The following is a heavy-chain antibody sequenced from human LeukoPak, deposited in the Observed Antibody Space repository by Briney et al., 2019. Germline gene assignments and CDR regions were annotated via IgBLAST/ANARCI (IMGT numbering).Heavy chain of an antibody. D-gene: IGHD3-3*01. CDR2: ISAYNGNT. V-gene: IGHV1-18*01. CDR1: GYTFISYG. CDR3: ARLDYDFWSGYLYPHYYMDV. J-gene: IGHJ6*03. Sequence: GASVKVSCKASGYTFISYGISWVRQAPGQGLEWMGWISAYNGNTNYAQKLQGRVTMTTDASTSTAYMELRSLKSDDTAVYYCARLDYDFWSGYLYPHYYMDVWGKGTTVTVSS.